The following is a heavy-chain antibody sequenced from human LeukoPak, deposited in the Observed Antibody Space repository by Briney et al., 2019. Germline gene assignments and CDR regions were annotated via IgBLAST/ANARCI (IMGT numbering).Heavy chain of an antibody. CDR2: ISYDGSTK. Sequence: GGSLRLSCAASGFTFSSYWMNWARQAPGKGLEWVAVISYDGSTKYYADSVKGRFTISRDNSKNTLYLQMNSLRAEDTAVYYCAREITYYDFWSGYYTRPQGIDYWGQGTLVTVSS. CDR3: AREITYYDFWSGYYTRPQGIDY. J-gene: IGHJ4*02. CDR1: GFTFSSYW. D-gene: IGHD3-3*01. V-gene: IGHV3-30*03.